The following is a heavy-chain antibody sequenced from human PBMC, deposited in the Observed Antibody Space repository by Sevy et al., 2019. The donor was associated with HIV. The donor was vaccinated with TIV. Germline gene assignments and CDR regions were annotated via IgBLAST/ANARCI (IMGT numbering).Heavy chain of an antibody. CDR3: ATALMTTVYYYYYGMEV. J-gene: IGHJ6*02. D-gene: IGHD4-4*01. Sequence: GGSLRLSCAASGFTFSSYAMSWVRQAPGKGLEWVSAISGSGGSTYYADSVKGRFTISRDNSKNTLYLQMNSLRAEDTAVYYCATALMTTVYYYYYGMEVWGQGTTVTVSS. CDR2: ISGSGGST. CDR1: GFTFSSYA. V-gene: IGHV3-23*01.